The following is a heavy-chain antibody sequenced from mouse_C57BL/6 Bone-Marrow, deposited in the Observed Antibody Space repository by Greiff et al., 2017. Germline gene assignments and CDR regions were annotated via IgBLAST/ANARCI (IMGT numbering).Heavy chain of an antibody. J-gene: IGHJ3*01. CDR1: GFTFSSYA. D-gene: IGHD3-1*01. Sequence: EVQLVESGGGLVKPGGSLKLSCAASGFTFSSYAMSWVRQTPEKRLEWVATISDGGSYTYYPDNVKGRSTISRDNAKNNLYLQMSHLKSEDTAMYYCARDRDAWFAYWGQGTLVTVSA. V-gene: IGHV5-4*01. CDR3: ARDRDAWFAY. CDR2: ISDGGSYT.